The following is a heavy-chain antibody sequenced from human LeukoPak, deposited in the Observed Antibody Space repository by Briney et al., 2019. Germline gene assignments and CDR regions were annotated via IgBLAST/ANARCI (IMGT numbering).Heavy chain of an antibody. J-gene: IGHJ5*02. CDR2: INHSGST. V-gene: IGHV4-34*01. CDR3: ARALTAGDLMFDP. D-gene: IGHD3-10*01. CDR1: GGSFSGYY. Sequence: SETLSLTCAVYGGSFSGYYWSWIRQPPGKGLEWIGEINHSGSTNYNPSLKSRVTISVDTSKNQFSLKLSSVTAADTAVYYCARALTAGDLMFDPWGQGTLVTVSS.